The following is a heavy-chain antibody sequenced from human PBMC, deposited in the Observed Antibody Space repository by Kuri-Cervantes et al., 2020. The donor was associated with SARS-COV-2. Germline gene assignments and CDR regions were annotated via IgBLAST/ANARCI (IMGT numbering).Heavy chain of an antibody. Sequence: GESLKISCAASGFTFSSHDMHWVRQATGKGLEWVSAIGTAGDTYYPGSVKGRFTISRENAKNSLYLQMNSLRAEDTAVYYCARGDLGYCSGGSCYNWFDPWGQGTLVTVSS. D-gene: IGHD2-15*01. CDR3: ARGDLGYCSGGSCYNWFDP. J-gene: IGHJ5*02. CDR1: GFTFSSHD. CDR2: IGTAGDT. V-gene: IGHV3-13*01.